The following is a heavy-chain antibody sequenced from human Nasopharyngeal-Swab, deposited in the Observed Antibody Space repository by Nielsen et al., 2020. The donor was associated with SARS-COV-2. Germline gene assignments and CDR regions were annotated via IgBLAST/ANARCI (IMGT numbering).Heavy chain of an antibody. J-gene: IGHJ4*02. CDR1: GGSISSSSYY. CDR3: ARDVEDLLWEGGQYYFDY. Sequence: GSLRLSCTVSGGSISSSSYYWGWIRQPPGKGLEWIGSIYYSGSTYYNPSLKSRVTISVDTSKNQFSLKLSSVTAADTAVYYCARDVEDLLWEGGQYYFDYWGQGTLVTVSS. CDR2: IYYSGST. V-gene: IGHV4-39*07. D-gene: IGHD3-16*01.